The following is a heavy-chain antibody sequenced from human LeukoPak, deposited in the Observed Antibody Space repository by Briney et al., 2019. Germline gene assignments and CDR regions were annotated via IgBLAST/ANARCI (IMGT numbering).Heavy chain of an antibody. J-gene: IGHJ5*02. CDR3: ARAAVDRFTMMANWFDP. CDR2: IHTSGST. D-gene: IGHD3-22*01. V-gene: IGHV4-4*07. Sequence: SETLSLTCTVSGGSISSYYWSWIRQPAGKGLEWIGRIHTSGSTNYNPSLKSRVTMSADTSKNQFSLKLSSVIAADTAVYYCARAAVDRFTMMANWFDPWGQGTLVTVSS. CDR1: GGSISSYY.